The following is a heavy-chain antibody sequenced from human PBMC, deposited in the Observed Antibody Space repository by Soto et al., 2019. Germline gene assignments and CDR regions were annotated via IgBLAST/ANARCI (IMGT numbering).Heavy chain of an antibody. J-gene: IGHJ4*02. CDR3: AGIYGSGSYYPFDY. D-gene: IGHD3-10*01. V-gene: IGHV4-61*01. CDR2: IYYSGST. CDR1: GGSVSSGSYY. Sequence: QVQLQESGPGLVKPSETLSLTCTVSGGSVSSGSYYWSWIRQPPGKGLEWIGYIYYSGSTNYNPSLESRVTVSGDTSKNQFSLTLSSVTAADTAVYYCAGIYGSGSYYPFDYWGQGTLVTVSS.